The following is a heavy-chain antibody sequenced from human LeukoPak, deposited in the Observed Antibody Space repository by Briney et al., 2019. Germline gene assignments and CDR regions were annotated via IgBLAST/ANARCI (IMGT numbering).Heavy chain of an antibody. CDR2: INPNNGGT. D-gene: IGHD3-10*01. CDR3: ARGRIGSGSLNWFDP. Sequence: ASVKVSCKASGYTFIAYYLHWVRQAPGQGLEWEGWINPNNGGTNYAQKFQGRVTMTRDTSISTAYMELSRLKSDDTAVYYCARGRIGSGSLNWFDPWGQGTLVTVSS. CDR1: GYTFIAYY. V-gene: IGHV1-2*02. J-gene: IGHJ5*02.